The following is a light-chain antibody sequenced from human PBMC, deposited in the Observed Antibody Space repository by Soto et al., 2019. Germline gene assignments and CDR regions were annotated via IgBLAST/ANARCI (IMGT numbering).Light chain of an antibody. CDR3: QQSNTFPST. V-gene: IGKV1D-12*01. Sequence: DIQMTQSPSSVSASVGDRVTITCRASQGIGSWLSWYQHKPGKAPKLLIYAASNLQCGVPSRFSGSGSGTDFALNINSLQPEDFATYYCQQSNTFPSTFGQGTRLEI. CDR1: QGIGSW. J-gene: IGKJ5*01. CDR2: AAS.